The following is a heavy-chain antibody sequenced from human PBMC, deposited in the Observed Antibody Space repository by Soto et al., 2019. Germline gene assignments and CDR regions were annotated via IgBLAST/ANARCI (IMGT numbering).Heavy chain of an antibody. CDR3: ARAVYCTTANCWDDFHYYNIDD. CDR2: IYHTGGG. Sequence: PSETLSLTCFVSGDSINNTYWWSLDRQPPAKGLEWIGEIYHTGGGCYMLSLRGLITLSVDTSKNQFSLKLTSVTAADTAVYYCARAVYCTTANCWDDFHYYNIDDWGQGPALPVS. D-gene: IGHD2-2*01. J-gene: IGHJ6*02. CDR1: GDSINNTYW. V-gene: IGHV4-4*02.